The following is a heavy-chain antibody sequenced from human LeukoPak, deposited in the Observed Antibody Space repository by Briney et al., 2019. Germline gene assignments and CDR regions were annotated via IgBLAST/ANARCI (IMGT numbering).Heavy chain of an antibody. CDR2: INQDGSEK. J-gene: IGHJ6*02. V-gene: IGHV3-7*03. CDR3: AKHPAGYRYGYYYGMDV. Sequence: GGSLRLSCAASGFILSTYWMSWVRQAPGKGLEWVANINQDGSEKYYVDSVKGRFTVSRDNAKNSLYLLMNSLRAEDTAVYYCAKHPAGYRYGYYYGMDVWGQGTTVIVSS. CDR1: GFILSTYW. D-gene: IGHD5-18*01.